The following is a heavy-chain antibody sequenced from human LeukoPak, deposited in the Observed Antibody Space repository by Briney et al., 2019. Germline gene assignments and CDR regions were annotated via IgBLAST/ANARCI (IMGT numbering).Heavy chain of an antibody. D-gene: IGHD3-3*01. Sequence: ASVKVSFKTSGFTFSNSFIHWVRQGPGQGLEWMGIIDSGAGNATYAQNFQGRLFLTRDTSTTTVYMELTSLTSDDTALYFCARADDQDFDHWGQGTLVIVSS. CDR1: GFTFSNSF. CDR3: ARADDQDFDH. CDR2: IDSGAGNA. J-gene: IGHJ4*02. V-gene: IGHV1-46*01.